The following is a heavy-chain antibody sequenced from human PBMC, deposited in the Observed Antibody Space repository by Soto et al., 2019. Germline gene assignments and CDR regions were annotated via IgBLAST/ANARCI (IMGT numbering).Heavy chain of an antibody. J-gene: IGHJ3*02. CDR1: GGSISSYY. CDR3: ARGYYYDSSGYYGQQAFDI. Sequence: SETLSLTCTVSGGSISSYYWSWIRQPTGRGLEWIGYIYYSGSTNYNPSLKSRVTISVDTSKNQFSLKLSSVTAADTAVYYCARGYYYDSSGYYGQQAFDIWGQGTMVTVSS. D-gene: IGHD3-22*01. CDR2: IYYSGST. V-gene: IGHV4-59*01.